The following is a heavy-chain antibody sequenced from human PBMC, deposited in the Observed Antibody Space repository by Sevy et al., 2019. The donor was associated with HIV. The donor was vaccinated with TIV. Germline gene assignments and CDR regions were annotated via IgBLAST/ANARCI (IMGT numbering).Heavy chain of an antibody. CDR2: IKQDGSEA. CDR3: VRDTEVGASILDA. V-gene: IGHV3-7*03. D-gene: IGHD1-26*01. CDR1: GFNFRNFW. J-gene: IGHJ5*02. Sequence: GGSLRLSCVASGFNFRNFWMSWVRQAPGKGLECVADIKQDGSEAYYVDSVKGRFTISRDNPKNSLYLQMNSLRDEDTAMYFCVRDTEVGASILDAWGQGTPVTVSS.